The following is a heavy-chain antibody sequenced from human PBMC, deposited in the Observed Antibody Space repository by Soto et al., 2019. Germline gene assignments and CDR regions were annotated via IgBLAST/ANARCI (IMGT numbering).Heavy chain of an antibody. CDR1: GYTFTSYC. CDR3: ARDLILRYFDWLAPYYTDV. J-gene: IGHJ6*03. D-gene: IGHD3-9*01. Sequence: GASVKVSCKASGYTFTSYCISWVRQAPGQGLEWMGWISAYNGNTNYAQKLQGRVTMTTDTSTSTAYMELSSLRSDDTAVYYCARDLILRYFDWLAPYYTDVWGKGTTVTVSS. V-gene: IGHV1-18*01. CDR2: ISAYNGNT.